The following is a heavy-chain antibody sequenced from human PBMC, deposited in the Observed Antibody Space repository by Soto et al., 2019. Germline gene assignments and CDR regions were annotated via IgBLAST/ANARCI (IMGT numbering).Heavy chain of an antibody. J-gene: IGHJ6*02. CDR3: ARDSSSSQYYYYGMHV. V-gene: IGHV5-10-1*01. CDR2: IDPSDSYT. D-gene: IGHD6-6*01. Sequence: GESLKISCEGSGYSFTSYWISWVRQMPGKGLEWMGRIDPSDSYTNYSPSFQGHVTISADKSISTAYLQWSSLKASDNAMYYCARDSSSSQYYYYGMHVWGQGTTVTVSS. CDR1: GYSFTSYW.